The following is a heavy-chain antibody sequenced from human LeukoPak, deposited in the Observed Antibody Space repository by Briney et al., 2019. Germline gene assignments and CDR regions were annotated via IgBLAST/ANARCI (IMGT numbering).Heavy chain of an antibody. CDR3: ARDQVGGSSGYYPWYFDY. D-gene: IGHD3-22*01. Sequence: ASVKVSCKASGYTFTSYYMHWVRQAPGQGLEWMGIINPSGGSTSYAQKFQGRVTMARDTSTSTVYMELSSLRSEDTAVYYCARDQVGGSSGYYPWYFDYWGQGTLATVSS. V-gene: IGHV1-46*03. CDR1: GYTFTSYY. CDR2: INPSGGST. J-gene: IGHJ4*02.